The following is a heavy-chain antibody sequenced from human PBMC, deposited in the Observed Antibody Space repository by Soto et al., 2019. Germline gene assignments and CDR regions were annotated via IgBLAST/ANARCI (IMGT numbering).Heavy chain of an antibody. J-gene: IGHJ5*02. CDR2: IYYSGST. CDR3: AREDGDFGVASTGGDNWFDP. V-gene: IGHV4-31*03. D-gene: IGHD3-3*01. CDR1: GGSISSGGYY. Sequence: SETLSLTCTVSGGSISSGGYYWSWIRQHPGKGLEWIGYIYYSGSTYYNPSLKSRVIISVDTSKNQFSLKLSSVTAADTAVYYCAREDGDFGVASTGGDNWFDPWGQGTPVTVYS.